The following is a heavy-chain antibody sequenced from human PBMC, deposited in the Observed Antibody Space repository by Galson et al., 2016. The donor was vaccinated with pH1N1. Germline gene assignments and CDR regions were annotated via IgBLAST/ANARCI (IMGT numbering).Heavy chain of an antibody. Sequence: TMSLTCTVSGGSISVGTYYWSWVRQPAGKALEWIGGVSRSGATNYNPSLGRRVTVSVDTSTNQFSMRLASVAASATAVYYCAIWQQGSATFSPCGQGTLVSVSS. D-gene: IGHD6-13*01. V-gene: IGHV4-61*02. CDR2: VSRSGAT. CDR1: GGSISVGTYY. J-gene: IGHJ5*02. CDR3: AIWQQGSATFSP.